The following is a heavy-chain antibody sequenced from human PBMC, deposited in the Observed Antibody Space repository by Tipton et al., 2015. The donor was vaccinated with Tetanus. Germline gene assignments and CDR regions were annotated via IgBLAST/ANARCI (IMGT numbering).Heavy chain of an antibody. D-gene: IGHD7-27*01. V-gene: IGHV1-8*01. J-gene: IGHJ4*02. Sequence: QLVQSGAEVKKPGASVKVSCKASGYTFIDYDINWVRQAPGQGREWMGWMNPESGDTGYSQRFQGRVTLTRSIPVSTAYMELNSLTPDDTAVYYCARGPRNWGFDNWGQGTLVTVSS. CDR1: GYTFIDYD. CDR2: MNPESGDT. CDR3: ARGPRNWGFDN.